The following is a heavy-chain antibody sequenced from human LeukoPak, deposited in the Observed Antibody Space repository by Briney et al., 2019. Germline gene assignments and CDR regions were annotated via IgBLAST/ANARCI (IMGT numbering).Heavy chain of an antibody. CDR3: ARDGPPYRWTNWFDP. D-gene: IGHD2-8*02. CDR1: GGSISSGSYY. CDR2: IYTSGST. J-gene: IGHJ5*02. Sequence: PSETLSLTCTVSGGSISSGSYYWSWIRQPAGKGLEWIGRIYTSGSTNYNPSLKSRVTISLDTSKNQFALKLSSVTAADTAVYYCARDGPPYRWTNWFDPWGQGTLVTVSS. V-gene: IGHV4-61*02.